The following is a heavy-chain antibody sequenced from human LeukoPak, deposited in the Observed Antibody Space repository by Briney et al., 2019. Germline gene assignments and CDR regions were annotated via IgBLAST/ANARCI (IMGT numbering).Heavy chain of an antibody. CDR1: GGSISSGSSY. CDR2: IYTSGST. Sequence: PSETLSLTCTVSGGSISSGSSYWSWIRQPAGKGLEWIGRIYTSGSTNYNPSLKSRVTISVDTSKNQFSLKLSSVNAADTAVYNRARIASLVVVDDAFDISGQGAMVTVSS. V-gene: IGHV4-61*02. D-gene: IGHD2-15*01. J-gene: IGHJ3*02. CDR3: ARIASLVVVDDAFDI.